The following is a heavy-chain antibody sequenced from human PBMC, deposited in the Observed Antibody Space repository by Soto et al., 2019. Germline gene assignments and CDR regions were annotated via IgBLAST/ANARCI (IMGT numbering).Heavy chain of an antibody. V-gene: IGHV3-23*01. CDR2: ISGSGIST. Sequence: DVQLLESGGGLVQPGGSLRLSCAASGFTFRSYAMSWVRQAPGKGLEWVSGISGSGISTHYADSVKGGFTVSRDNSKNTLYLQMNSLRAEDTAVYNCAKDPVGPDWYFDLWGRGTLVTVSS. J-gene: IGHJ2*01. CDR3: AKDPVGPDWYFDL. CDR1: GFTFRSYA.